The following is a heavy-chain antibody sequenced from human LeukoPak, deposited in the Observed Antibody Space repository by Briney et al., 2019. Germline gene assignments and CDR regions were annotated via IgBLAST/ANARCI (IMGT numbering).Heavy chain of an antibody. J-gene: IGHJ4*02. Sequence: PSQTLSLTCAVSGDSITSGTYYWSWVRQHPGKGLEWIGCVRYTGSTYYDPSPRSRITMSIDTSKNQFSLRLDSVTAADTAVYYCARSDLGSSWCYFDYWGQGTLVTVSS. CDR3: ARSDLGSSWCYFDY. CDR2: VRYTGST. D-gene: IGHD6-13*01. V-gene: IGHV4-31*11. CDR1: GDSITSGTYY.